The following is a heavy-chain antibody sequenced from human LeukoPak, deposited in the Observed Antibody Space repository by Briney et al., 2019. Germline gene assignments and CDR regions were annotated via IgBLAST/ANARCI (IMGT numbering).Heavy chain of an antibody. Sequence: GGSLRLSCAASGFTFSSYAMTWVRQAPGKGLEWVSAIFRSGGDTYYADSMKGRFTISRDNSKNTLYLQMNSLRAEDTAVYYCARDPSPFYGDYGYWGQGTLVIVSS. CDR2: IFRSGGDT. D-gene: IGHD4-17*01. CDR1: GFTFSSYA. V-gene: IGHV3-23*01. CDR3: ARDPSPFYGDYGY. J-gene: IGHJ4*02.